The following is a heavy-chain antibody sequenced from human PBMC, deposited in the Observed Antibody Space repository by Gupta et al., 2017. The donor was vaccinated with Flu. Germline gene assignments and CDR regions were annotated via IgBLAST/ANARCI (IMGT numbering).Heavy chain of an antibody. CDR3: ARLRNGHHFDY. Sequence: TGSANYSPSLRSRVTMSLDTSKNQFSLNVNSVTAADTAVYFCARLRNGHHFDYWGQGTLVTVSS. CDR2: TGSA. J-gene: IGHJ4*02. V-gene: IGHV4-39*01.